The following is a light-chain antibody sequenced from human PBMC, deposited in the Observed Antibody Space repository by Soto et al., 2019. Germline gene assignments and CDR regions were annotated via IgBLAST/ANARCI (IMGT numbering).Light chain of an antibody. J-gene: IGKJ5*01. CDR3: QQLNSFAIT. CDR1: QGISSY. CDR2: GAS. Sequence: IQLTQSPSSLSASVGDRVTITCRASQGISSYLAWYQQKPGKALKLLIYGASTLESGVPSRFSGSGSGTDFTFTISSLQPEDFATYFCQQLNSFAITFGQGTRLEIK. V-gene: IGKV1-9*01.